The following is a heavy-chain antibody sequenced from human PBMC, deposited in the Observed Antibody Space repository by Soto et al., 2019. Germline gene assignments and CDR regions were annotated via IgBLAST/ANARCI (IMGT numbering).Heavy chain of an antibody. CDR3: ARVTSMVRGVIDNWFDP. D-gene: IGHD3-10*01. Sequence: QVPLVQSGAEVKKPGSSVTVSCKASGGTFSSYAIHWVRQAPGQGLEWMGGIIPMYGPAKYAQRFQGRVTITADEATTTVYRELTSLTSQDTAVYYCARVTSMVRGVIDNWFDPWGDGTLVTVTS. CDR2: IIPMYGPA. V-gene: IGHV1-69*01. J-gene: IGHJ5*02. CDR1: GGTFSSYA.